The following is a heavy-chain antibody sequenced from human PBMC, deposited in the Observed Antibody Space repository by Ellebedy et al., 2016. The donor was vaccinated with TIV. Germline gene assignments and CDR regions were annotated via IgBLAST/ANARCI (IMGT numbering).Heavy chain of an antibody. CDR3: ARDLRGGSNRFDY. CDR2: ISGYNGNT. CDR1: GYTFTSYG. D-gene: IGHD1-26*01. V-gene: IGHV1-18*01. J-gene: IGHJ4*02. Sequence: AASVKVSRKASGYTFTSYGISWVRQAPGQGLEWMGWISGYNGNTKYAQKFQGRVTMTTDTSTGTASMEVRSLRSDDTAVYYCARDLRGGSNRFDYWGQGTLVTVSS.